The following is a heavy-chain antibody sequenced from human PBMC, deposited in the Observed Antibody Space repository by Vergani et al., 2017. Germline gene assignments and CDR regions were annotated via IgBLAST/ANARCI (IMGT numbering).Heavy chain of an antibody. J-gene: IGHJ4*02. CDR1: GFTFSTYS. V-gene: IGHV3-48*01. D-gene: IGHD3-22*01. Sequence: EVQLVESGGGLVQPGGSLRLSCAASGFTFSTYSMNWVRQAPGKGLEWVSYISSSSSTIYYADSVKGRFTISRDNAKNSLHLQMNSLRAEDTAVFHCARAASYYDSSNCYSVVDYWGQGTLVTVSS. CDR2: ISSSSSTI. CDR3: ARAASYYDSSNCYSVVDY.